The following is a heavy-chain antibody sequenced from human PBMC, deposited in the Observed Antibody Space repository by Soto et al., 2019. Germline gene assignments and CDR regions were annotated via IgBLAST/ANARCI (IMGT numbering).Heavy chain of an antibody. CDR2: IHYSGTT. Sequence: QVQLQESGPGLVKPSETLSLTCAVSGASISTTYWWSWVRPSPGKGLEWIGEIHYSGTTNYNPSLKSRVTISLDKSKNQFSLNLNSVTAADTAMYYCTRALLKSLDYWGQGTLVTVSS. CDR1: GASISTTYW. J-gene: IGHJ4*02. D-gene: IGHD3-9*01. CDR3: TRALLKSLDY. V-gene: IGHV4-4*02.